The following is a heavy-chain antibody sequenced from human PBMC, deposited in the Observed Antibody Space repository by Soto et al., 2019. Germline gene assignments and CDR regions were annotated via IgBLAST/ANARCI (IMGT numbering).Heavy chain of an antibody. V-gene: IGHV1-2*02. CDR3: ARAVHTMVQGVRFRVDQ. D-gene: IGHD3-10*01. CDR1: GYTFTAYY. Sequence: QVQLVQSGAEMKKPGASVKVSCESSGYTFTAYYIHWVRQAPGHGLEWMGWINPNGGGTKYAQKFQGRVTMTRDTFINTAYMELTTLTSDDTPVYYCARAVHTMVQGVRFRVDQWGQGSLVTISS. CDR2: INPNGGGT. J-gene: IGHJ4*02.